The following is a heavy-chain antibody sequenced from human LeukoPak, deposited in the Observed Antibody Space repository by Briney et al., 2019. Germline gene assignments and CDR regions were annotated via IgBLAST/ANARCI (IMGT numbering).Heavy chain of an antibody. J-gene: IGHJ4*02. CDR3: ARGRRYYGSGSYYFDY. Sequence: PSETLSLTCTVSGGSISSSSYYWGWIRQPPGKGLEWIGSIFYSESTYYNPSLKSRVTISVDTSKNQFSLWLSSVTAADTAVYYCARGRRYYGSGSYYFDYWGQGTLVTVSS. V-gene: IGHV4-39*07. D-gene: IGHD3-10*01. CDR2: IFYSEST. CDR1: GGSISSSSYY.